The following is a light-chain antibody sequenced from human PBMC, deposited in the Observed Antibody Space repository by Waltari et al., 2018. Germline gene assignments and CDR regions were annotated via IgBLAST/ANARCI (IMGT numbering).Light chain of an antibody. Sequence: QSVLPQPPSSSGTPGQGVTISCSGSNSNIGSNTANCYQQFPGTAPKLLIYTNDQGPSGVPDRFSGSKSGTSASLAISGLQADDEAHYYCAAWDDNLNARVFGGGTMLTVL. J-gene: IGLJ3*02. CDR3: AAWDDNLNARV. V-gene: IGLV1-44*01. CDR2: TND. CDR1: NSNIGSNT.